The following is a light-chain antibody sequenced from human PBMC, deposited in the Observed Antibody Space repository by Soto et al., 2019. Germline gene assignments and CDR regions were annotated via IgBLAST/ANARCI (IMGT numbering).Light chain of an antibody. Sequence: QSALTQPASVSGSPGQSITISCTGTTSDVGAYDYVSWYKQHPDKAPKLIIYDVNSRPSGISNRFSGSKSGNTASLTVSGLQAEDEGYYICSSYTTTYSLVFGGGTQLTVL. CDR2: DVN. V-gene: IGLV2-14*03. CDR3: SSYTTTYSLV. CDR1: TSDVGAYDY. J-gene: IGLJ2*01.